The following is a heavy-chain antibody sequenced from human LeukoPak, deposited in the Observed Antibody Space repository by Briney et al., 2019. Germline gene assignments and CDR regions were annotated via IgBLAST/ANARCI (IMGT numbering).Heavy chain of an antibody. Sequence: SETLSLTCTVSGGCISSSSYYWGWIRQPPGKGLEWIGSIYYSGSTYYNPSLKSRVTISVDTSKNQFSLKLSSVTAADTAVYYCARLPYGSGSYYNLDYWGQGTLVTVSS. V-gene: IGHV4-39*01. CDR2: IYYSGST. D-gene: IGHD3-10*01. CDR1: GGCISSSSYY. J-gene: IGHJ4*02. CDR3: ARLPYGSGSYYNLDY.